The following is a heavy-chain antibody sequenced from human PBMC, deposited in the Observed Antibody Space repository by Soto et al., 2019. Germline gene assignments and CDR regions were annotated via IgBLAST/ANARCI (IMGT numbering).Heavy chain of an antibody. Sequence: SETLSLTCTVSGGSISSYYWSWIRQPPGKGLEWIGYIYYSGSTNYNPSLKSRVTISVDTSKNQFSLKLSSVTAADTAVYYCAVMVWFGAFAYWGQGTLVTVSS. CDR2: IYYSGST. J-gene: IGHJ4*02. CDR1: GGSISSYY. V-gene: IGHV4-59*01. CDR3: AVMVWFGAFAY. D-gene: IGHD3-10*01.